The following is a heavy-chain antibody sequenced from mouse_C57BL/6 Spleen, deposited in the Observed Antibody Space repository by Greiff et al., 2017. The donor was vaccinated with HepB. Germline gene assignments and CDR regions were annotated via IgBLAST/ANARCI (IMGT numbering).Heavy chain of an antibody. CDR1: GYTFTSYW. V-gene: IGHV1-69*01. CDR2: IDPSDSYT. CDR3: ARGDYDDDAVGY. Sequence: QVQLQQSGAELVMPGASVKLSCKASGYTFTSYWMHWVKQRPGQGLEWIGEIDPSDSYTNYNQKFKGKSTLTVDKSSSTAYMQLSSLTSEDSAVYYCARGDYDDDAVGYWGQGTTLTVSS. J-gene: IGHJ2*01. D-gene: IGHD2-4*01.